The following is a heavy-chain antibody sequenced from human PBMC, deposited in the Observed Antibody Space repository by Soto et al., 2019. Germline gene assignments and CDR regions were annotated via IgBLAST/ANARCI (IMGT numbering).Heavy chain of an antibody. V-gene: IGHV1-46*01. Sequence: ASVKVSCKASGYTFTSYDMHWVRQAPGQGLEWMGIINPSGGSTSYAQKFQGRVTMTRDTSTSTVYMELSSLRSEDTAVYSCARGVITTEYGMDVWGQGTTATVSS. D-gene: IGHD3-22*01. CDR1: GYTFTSYD. CDR2: INPSGGST. CDR3: ARGVITTEYGMDV. J-gene: IGHJ6*02.